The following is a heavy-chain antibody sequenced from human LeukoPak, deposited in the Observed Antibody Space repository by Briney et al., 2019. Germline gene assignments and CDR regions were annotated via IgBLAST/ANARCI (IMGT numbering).Heavy chain of an antibody. Sequence: GASVKVSCKVYGYTLTEFSMHWVRQAPGKGLEWMGGSDPEDGETFYTQKLQGRVTMTEDTSTHTAYMEVSGLKSEDTAVYYCAINSGSYLGYWGQGTLVTLSS. D-gene: IGHD1-26*01. CDR1: GYTLTEFS. J-gene: IGHJ4*02. CDR2: SDPEDGET. CDR3: AINSGSYLGY. V-gene: IGHV1-24*01.